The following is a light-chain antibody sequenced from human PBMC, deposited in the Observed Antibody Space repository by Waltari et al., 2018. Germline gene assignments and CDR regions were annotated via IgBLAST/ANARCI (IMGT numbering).Light chain of an antibody. CDR1: QDISNY. CDR2: DAS. Sequence: DIHMTQSPSSLSASVGDRVTITCQASQDISNYLNWYQQKPGKAPKLLIYDASNLETGVPSRFSGSGSGTDFIFTISSLQPEDIATYYCQQYENLPPFFGQGTKLEIK. CDR3: QQYENLPPF. V-gene: IGKV1-33*01. J-gene: IGKJ2*01.